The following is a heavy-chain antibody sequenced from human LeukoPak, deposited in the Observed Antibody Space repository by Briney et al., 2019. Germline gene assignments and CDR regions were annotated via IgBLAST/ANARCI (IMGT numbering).Heavy chain of an antibody. CDR3: ARERTMVKSPFGY. D-gene: IGHD3-10*01. Sequence: GGSLRLSCAASGFTFGTYAMSWVRQAPGKGLEWVSSISSSSSYIYYADSVKGRFTISRDNAKNSLYLQMNSLRAEDTAVYYCARERTMVKSPFGYWGQGILVTVSS. CDR2: ISSSSSYI. V-gene: IGHV3-21*01. J-gene: IGHJ4*02. CDR1: GFTFGTYA.